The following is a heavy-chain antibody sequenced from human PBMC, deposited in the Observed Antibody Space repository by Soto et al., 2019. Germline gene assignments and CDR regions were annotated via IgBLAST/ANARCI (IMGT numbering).Heavy chain of an antibody. D-gene: IGHD6-6*01. CDR1: GFTFSSYS. CDR3: ARGVQYSSSSTDYFDY. J-gene: IGHJ4*02. CDR2: ISSSSSYI. Sequence: EVRLVESGGGLVKPGGSLRLSCAASGFTFSSYSMNWVRQAPGKGLEWVSSISSSSSYIYYADSVKGRFTISRDNAKNSLYLQMNSLRAEDTAVYYCARGVQYSSSSTDYFDYWGQGTLVTVSS. V-gene: IGHV3-21*01.